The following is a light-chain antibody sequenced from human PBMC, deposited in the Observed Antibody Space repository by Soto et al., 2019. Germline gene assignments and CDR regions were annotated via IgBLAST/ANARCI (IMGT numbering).Light chain of an antibody. J-gene: IGKJ1*01. CDR2: KAS. Sequence: DIQMTQSPSTLSASVGDRVTITCRASQTSNWLAWYQQKPGKAPKLLIYKASSLESGVPSRFSGSGSGTEFTLTIRSLQTDDFATYYCQQYNNYSPRTFGQGTKVESK. CDR1: QTSNW. CDR3: QQYNNYSPRT. V-gene: IGKV1-5*03.